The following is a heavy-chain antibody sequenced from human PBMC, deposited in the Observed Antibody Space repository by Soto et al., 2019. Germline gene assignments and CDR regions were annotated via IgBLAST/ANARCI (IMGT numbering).Heavy chain of an antibody. CDR3: ARAVACRGVITQ. CDR2: INHYGTA. Sequence: PSETLSLTCAVYGVSFSGYYWAWIRQPPGKGLEWIGEINHYGTANYNPSLKSRISISVDTSKDQFFLKLSSVTAADTAVYSCARAVACRGVITQWGQGALVTVSS. V-gene: IGHV4-34*01. J-gene: IGHJ4*02. CDR1: GVSFSGYY. D-gene: IGHD1-20*01.